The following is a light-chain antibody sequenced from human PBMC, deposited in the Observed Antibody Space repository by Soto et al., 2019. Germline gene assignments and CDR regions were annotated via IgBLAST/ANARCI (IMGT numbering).Light chain of an antibody. CDR3: QQYSSYSS. J-gene: IGKJ2*01. V-gene: IGKV1-5*01. CDR1: QSISGW. CDR2: DAS. Sequence: DIQMTQSPSTLSASVGDRVTTTCRASQSISGWLAWYQQKPGKAPNLLISDASSLESGVPSRFSGSGSGTEFTLTISGLQPDDFATYYCQQYSSYSSFGQGTKVDIK.